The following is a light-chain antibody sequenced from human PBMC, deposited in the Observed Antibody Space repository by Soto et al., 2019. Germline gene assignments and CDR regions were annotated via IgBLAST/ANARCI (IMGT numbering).Light chain of an antibody. Sequence: DIVMTQSPDSLAVSLGERATINCRSSQTVLFSSNNKNYLAWYQQKPGHPPKLLIYWASTRESGVPDRFSGSVSGTDFTLTISSLQAEDVADYYCQQYYDTPPFTFGGGTKVEIK. CDR1: QTVLFSSNNKNY. CDR3: QQYYDTPPFT. J-gene: IGKJ4*01. V-gene: IGKV4-1*01. CDR2: WAS.